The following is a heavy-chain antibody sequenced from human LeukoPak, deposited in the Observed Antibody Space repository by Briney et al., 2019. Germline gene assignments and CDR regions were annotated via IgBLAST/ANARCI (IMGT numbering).Heavy chain of an antibody. CDR3: ARDHYFDY. CDR1: GFTVSSSY. CDR2: IYSGGST. Sequence: GGSLRLSCAASGFTVSSSYMSWARGSTGRGLECVSVIYSGGSTYYADSVKGRFTISRDNSKNTLYLQMNSLRAEDTAVYYCARDHYFDYWGQGTLVTVSS. J-gene: IGHJ4*02. V-gene: IGHV3-53*01.